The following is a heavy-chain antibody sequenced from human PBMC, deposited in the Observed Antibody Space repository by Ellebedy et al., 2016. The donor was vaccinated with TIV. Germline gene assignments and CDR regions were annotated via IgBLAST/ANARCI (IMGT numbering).Heavy chain of an antibody. D-gene: IGHD1-20*01. CDR1: GFTVSNNY. CDR3: ARDLLITGTADY. Sequence: GESLKISCAASGFTVSNNYMNWVRQAPGKGLEWVSYISSRSTTIYYADSVRGRFTISRDNAKKSLYLQLTSLRGEDTAIYYFARDLLITGTADYWGQGTLVTVSS. V-gene: IGHV3-48*04. CDR2: ISSRSTTI. J-gene: IGHJ4*02.